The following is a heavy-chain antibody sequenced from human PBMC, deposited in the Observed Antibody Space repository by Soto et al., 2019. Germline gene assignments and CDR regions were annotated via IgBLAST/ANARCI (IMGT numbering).Heavy chain of an antibody. D-gene: IGHD6-19*01. Sequence: GGSLRLSCAASGFTFSSYSMNWVRQAPGKGLEWVSSISSSSSYIYYADSVKGRFTISRDNAKNSLYLQMNSLRAEDTAVYYCARDIAVAGTLDAFDIWGQGTMVTVSS. CDR2: ISSSSSYI. V-gene: IGHV3-21*01. CDR1: GFTFSSYS. J-gene: IGHJ3*02. CDR3: ARDIAVAGTLDAFDI.